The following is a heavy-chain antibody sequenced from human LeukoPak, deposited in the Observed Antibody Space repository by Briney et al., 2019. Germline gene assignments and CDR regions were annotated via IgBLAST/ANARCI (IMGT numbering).Heavy chain of an antibody. J-gene: IGHJ4*02. CDR3: ARDKGLEWLAYYFDY. CDR1: GFTFSSYG. CDR2: ISYDGSNK. D-gene: IGHD3-3*01. Sequence: PGGSLRLSCAASGFTFSSYGMHWVRQAPGKGLEWVAVISYDGSNKYYADSVKGRFTISRDNSKNTVILQMNSLRPEDTALYYCARDKGLEWLAYYFDYWGQGTLVSVSS. V-gene: IGHV3-30*03.